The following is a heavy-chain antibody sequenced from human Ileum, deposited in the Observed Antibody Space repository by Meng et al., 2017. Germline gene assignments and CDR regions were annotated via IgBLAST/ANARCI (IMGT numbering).Heavy chain of an antibody. CDR1: GFSVSDNH. Sequence: GESLKISCAGAGFSVSDNHMSWIRQAPGKGLEWISYISMSSTFIYYADSVKGRFTVFRDNAKDSVFLQMHSLRAEDTDVYYCVRDENHRRYDVWGQGTLVTVSS. CDR2: ISMSSTFI. D-gene: IGHD1-1*01. CDR3: VRDENHRRYDV. J-gene: IGHJ4*01. V-gene: IGHV3-11*01.